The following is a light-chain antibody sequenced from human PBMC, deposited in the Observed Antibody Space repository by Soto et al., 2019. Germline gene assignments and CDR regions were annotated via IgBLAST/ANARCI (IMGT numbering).Light chain of an antibody. CDR1: KLGDKY. CDR3: QAWDTTSFYV. J-gene: IGLJ1*01. Sequence: SYELTQPPSVSVSPGQTASITCSGDKLGDKYACWYQQKPGQSPMLVIYQDTKRPSGIPERFSGSNSGNTATLTISGTQAMDEADYYCQAWDTTSFYVFGTGTKLPS. CDR2: QDT. V-gene: IGLV3-1*01.